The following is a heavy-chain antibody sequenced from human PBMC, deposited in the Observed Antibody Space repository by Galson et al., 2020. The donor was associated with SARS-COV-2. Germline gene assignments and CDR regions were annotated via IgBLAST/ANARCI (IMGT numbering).Heavy chain of an antibody. D-gene: IGHD6-13*01. CDR1: GYTFTGYY. J-gene: IGHJ3*02. Sequence: ASVKVSCTASGYTFTGYYMHWVRQAPGQGLEWMGWINPNSGGTNYAQKFQGRVTMTRDTSISTAYMELSRLRSDDTAVYYCASRYGIAAAGMVAFDIWGQGTMVTVSS. V-gene: IGHV1-2*02. CDR2: INPNSGGT. CDR3: ASRYGIAAAGMVAFDI.